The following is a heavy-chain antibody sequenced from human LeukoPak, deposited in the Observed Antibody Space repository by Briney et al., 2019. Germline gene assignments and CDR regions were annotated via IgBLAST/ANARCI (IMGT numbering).Heavy chain of an antibody. CDR2: IYYSVTT. J-gene: IGHJ4*02. CDR3: ARDRGRGVGAQIHYLDS. V-gene: IGHV4-59*12. D-gene: IGHD1-26*01. CDR1: GFTFSSYE. Sequence: GSLRLSCAASGFTFSSYEMNWVRQPPGKGLEWIGFIYYSVTTYYNPSLKSRVTISVDTSKNQFSLTLNSVTAADTAVYYCARDRGRGVGAQIHYLDSWGQGSLVTVSS.